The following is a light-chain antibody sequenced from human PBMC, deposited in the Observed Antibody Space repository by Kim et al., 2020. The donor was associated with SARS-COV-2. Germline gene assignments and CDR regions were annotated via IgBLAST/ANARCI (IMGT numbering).Light chain of an antibody. CDR1: SHRSYY. CDR3: NSRDSSGNHWV. J-gene: IGLJ3*02. V-gene: IGLV3-19*01. CDR2: GKH. Sequence: AWGQPVRITFQGDSHRSYYASWYQQKPGQAPVLVIYGKHNRPSGIPDRFSGSSSGNTASLTITGAQAEDEADYYCNSRDSSGNHWVFGGGTQLTVL.